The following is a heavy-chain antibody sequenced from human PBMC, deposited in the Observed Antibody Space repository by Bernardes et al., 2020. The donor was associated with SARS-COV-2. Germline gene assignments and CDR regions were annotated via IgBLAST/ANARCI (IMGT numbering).Heavy chain of an antibody. V-gene: IGHV1-58*02. CDR2: IVVGSGNT. J-gene: IGHJ4*02. CDR1: GFTFTSSA. Sequence: SVKVSCKASGFTFTSSAMQWVRQARGQRLEWIGWIVVGSGNTNYAQKFQERVTITRDMSTSTAYMELSSLRSEDTAVYYCAAGLGYCGGDCFDYWGQGTLGTVSS. D-gene: IGHD2-21*01. CDR3: AAGLGYCGGDCFDY.